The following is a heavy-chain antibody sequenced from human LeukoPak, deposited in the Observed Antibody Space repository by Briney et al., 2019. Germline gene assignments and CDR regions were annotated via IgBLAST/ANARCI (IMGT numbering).Heavy chain of an antibody. V-gene: IGHV3-30*02. CDR3: AKGRVPAAIPEYFQH. CDR2: IRYDGSNK. Sequence: GGSLRLSCAASGFTFSSYGMHWVRQAPGKGLEWVALIRYDGSNKYYADSVKGRFTISRDNSKNTLYLQMNSLRAEDTAVYYCAKGRVPAAIPEYFQHWGQGTLVTVSS. J-gene: IGHJ1*01. D-gene: IGHD2-2*01. CDR1: GFTFSSYG.